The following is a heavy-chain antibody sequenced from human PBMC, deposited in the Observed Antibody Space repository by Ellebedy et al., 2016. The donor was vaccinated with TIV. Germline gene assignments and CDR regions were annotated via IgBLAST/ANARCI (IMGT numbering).Heavy chain of an antibody. D-gene: IGHD3-10*01. V-gene: IGHV5-51*01. CDR2: IYPGDSHT. J-gene: IGHJ4*02. Sequence: GESLKISCKASGYNFTNYWIGWVRQMPGKGLEWMGFIYPGDSHTTYSPSFRGQVIISADKSVNTAFLHWSSLQASDTAVYYCARPSAGAFDYWGQGTLVTVSS. CDR3: ARPSAGAFDY. CDR1: GYNFTNYW.